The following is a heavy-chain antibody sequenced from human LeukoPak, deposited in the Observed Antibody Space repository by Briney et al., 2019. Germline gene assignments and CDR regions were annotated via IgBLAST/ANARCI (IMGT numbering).Heavy chain of an antibody. CDR2: ISSSSSTI. J-gene: IGHJ4*02. Sequence: GGSLRLSCAASGFTFSTYSMNWVRQAPGKGLEWVSYISSSSSTIYYADSVKGRFTISRDNSKNTLYLQMNSLRAEDTAVYYCARDQPRGGYDYWGQGTLVTVSS. CDR1: GFTFSTYS. CDR3: ARDQPRGGYDY. D-gene: IGHD5-12*01. V-gene: IGHV3-48*01.